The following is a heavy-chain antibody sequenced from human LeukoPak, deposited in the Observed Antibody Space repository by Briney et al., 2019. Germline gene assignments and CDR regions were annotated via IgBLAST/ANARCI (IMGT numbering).Heavy chain of an antibody. V-gene: IGHV3-9*01. D-gene: IGHD6-13*01. Sequence: DRSLRISCAASGFTFDDYAMHWVRQAPGKGLEWVSGISWNSGSIGYADSVKGRFTISRDNAKNSLYLQMNSLRAEDTALYYCAKDAQDSSSWFQIDYWGQGTLVTVSS. CDR1: GFTFDDYA. J-gene: IGHJ4*02. CDR2: ISWNSGSI. CDR3: AKDAQDSSSWFQIDY.